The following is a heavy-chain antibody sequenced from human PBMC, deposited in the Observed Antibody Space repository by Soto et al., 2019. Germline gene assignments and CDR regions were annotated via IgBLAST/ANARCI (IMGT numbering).Heavy chain of an antibody. CDR3: SRDEGVATVY. V-gene: IGHV1-3*04. CDR2: INTGNGDT. J-gene: IGHJ4*02. Sequence: GSVKVSLKASGYAFSSYAMHWVRQAPGQRLEWMGWINTGNGDTKYSQKFQGRVIITRDTSARTAYMELSSLTSEDTAIYYCSRDEGVATVYWGQGTLVTVSS. D-gene: IGHD5-12*01. CDR1: GYAFSSYA.